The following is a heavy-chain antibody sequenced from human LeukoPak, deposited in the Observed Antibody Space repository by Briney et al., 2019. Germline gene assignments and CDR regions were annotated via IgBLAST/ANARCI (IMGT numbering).Heavy chain of an antibody. V-gene: IGHV3-23*01. CDR2: ISGSDGST. J-gene: IGHJ4*02. CDR1: GFTFSNYA. CDR3: AKGTLFGVVTSFDF. Sequence: GGSLRLSCAASGFTFSNYAMSWVRQAPGKGLEWVSGISGSDGSTYYADSVKGRFAISRDNSKNTLFLQMNSLRAEDTAVYYCAKGTLFGVVTSFDFWGQGTLVTVSS. D-gene: IGHD3-3*01.